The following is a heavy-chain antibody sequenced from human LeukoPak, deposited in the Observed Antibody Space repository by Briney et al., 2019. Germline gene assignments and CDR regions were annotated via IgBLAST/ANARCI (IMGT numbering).Heavy chain of an antibody. D-gene: IGHD4-17*01. Sequence: GGSLRLSCVASGFTFSTYGMHWVRQAPGKGLEWVADISYDGTNMYYADSVKGRFTISRDNSKNTLYLQMNSLRPEDTAVFYCAKPMFSTVSTSPDAFDIWGQGTMVSVSS. J-gene: IGHJ3*02. V-gene: IGHV3-30*18. CDR2: ISYDGTNM. CDR3: AKPMFSTVSTSPDAFDI. CDR1: GFTFSTYG.